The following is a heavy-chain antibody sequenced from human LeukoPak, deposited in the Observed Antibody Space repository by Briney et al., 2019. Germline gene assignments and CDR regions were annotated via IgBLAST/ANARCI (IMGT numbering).Heavy chain of an antibody. D-gene: IGHD5-24*01. Sequence: GGSLRLSCAASGFTFSGSDMHWVRQASGKGLEWVGRIRSKANTYATAYAASVEGRFTVSRDDSKNTAYLQMNSLKTEDTAVYYCVRRMGGGNYYGLDVWGQGTTVTASS. V-gene: IGHV3-73*01. J-gene: IGHJ6*02. CDR3: VRRMGGGNYYGLDV. CDR2: IRSKANTYAT. CDR1: GFTFSGSD.